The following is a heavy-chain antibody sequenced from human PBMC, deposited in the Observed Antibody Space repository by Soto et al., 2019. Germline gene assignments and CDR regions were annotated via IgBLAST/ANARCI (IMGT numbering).Heavy chain of an antibody. CDR1: GGSISSGGYY. V-gene: IGHV4-31*03. Sequence: QVQLQESGPGLVKPSQTLSLTCTVSGGSISSGGYYWSWNRQHPGKGLEWNGYIYYSGSTYYYSSLKSRVTISVDTSKNQLSLKLSSVTAADTAVYYCARAYGSGYMDVWGQGTTVTVSS. CDR2: IYYSGST. D-gene: IGHD3-10*01. CDR3: ARAYGSGYMDV. J-gene: IGHJ6*02.